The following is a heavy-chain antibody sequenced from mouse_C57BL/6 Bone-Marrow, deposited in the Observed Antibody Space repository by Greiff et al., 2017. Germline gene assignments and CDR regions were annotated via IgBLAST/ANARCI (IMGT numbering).Heavy chain of an antibody. V-gene: IGHV14-2*01. J-gene: IGHJ2*01. CDR1: GFNIQDYY. CDR2: IDPEDGET. CDR3: AFYDYYYFDY. D-gene: IGHD2-4*01. Sequence: EVQLQQSGAELVKPGASVKLSCTASGFNIQDYYMHWVKQRTEQGLEWIGRIDPEDGETKSAPKFQGKATLTAYTSSNTAYLQLSSLTSEDTAVYYCAFYDYYYFDYWGQGTTLTVSS.